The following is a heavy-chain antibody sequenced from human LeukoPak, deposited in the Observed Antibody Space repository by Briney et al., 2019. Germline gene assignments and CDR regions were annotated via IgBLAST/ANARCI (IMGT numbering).Heavy chain of an antibody. V-gene: IGHV1-18*01. CDR2: ISAYNGNT. Sequence: ASVKVSCKASGGTFSSYAISWVRQAPGQGLEWMGWISAYNGNTNYAQKLQGRVTMTTDTSTSTAYMELRSLRSDDTAVYYCARGGWFSSWSYFDYWGQGTLVTVYS. CDR1: GGTFSSYA. CDR3: ARGGWFSSWSYFDY. J-gene: IGHJ4*02. D-gene: IGHD6-13*01.